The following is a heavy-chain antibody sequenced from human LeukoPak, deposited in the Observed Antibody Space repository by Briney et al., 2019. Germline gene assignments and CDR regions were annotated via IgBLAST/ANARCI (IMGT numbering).Heavy chain of an antibody. D-gene: IGHD1-26*01. J-gene: IGHJ5*02. CDR3: ATEDSRSGSYYDP. CDR1: GYIFTDYR. Sequence: ASVKVSCKASGYIFTDYRLHWVRQAPGQGLEWMGRINPKSGVTNYAQKCQGKVTMTSDTSITTAYMELRRLKSDETAFYFCATEDSRSGSYYDPWGQGTLVTVSS. V-gene: IGHV1-2*06. CDR2: INPKSGVT.